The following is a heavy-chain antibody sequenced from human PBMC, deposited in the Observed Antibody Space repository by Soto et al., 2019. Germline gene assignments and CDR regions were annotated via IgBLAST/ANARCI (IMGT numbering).Heavy chain of an antibody. CDR2: IYWDDDK. Sequence: QITLKESGPTLVKPTQTLTLTCTFSGFSFSTSAVGVGWIRQPPGKALEWLALIYWDDDKRYSPSLKSRLTSTKAPSRNPVVVTMTNMDPVDTATYYCAHVYWAASGTRYYFDYWGQGTLVTVSS. CDR1: GFSFSTSAVG. J-gene: IGHJ4*02. V-gene: IGHV2-5*02. D-gene: IGHD6-13*01. CDR3: AHVYWAASGTRYYFDY.